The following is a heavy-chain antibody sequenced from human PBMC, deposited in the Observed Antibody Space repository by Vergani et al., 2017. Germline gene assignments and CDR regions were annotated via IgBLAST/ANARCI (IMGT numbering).Heavy chain of an antibody. CDR3: ASTMVRGVTPWDYYYYMDV. CDR1: GGSISSSSYY. J-gene: IGHJ6*03. Sequence: QLQLQESGPGLVKPSETLSLTCTVSGGSISSSSYYWGWIRQPPGKGLEWIGSIYYNGSTYYNPSLKSRVTISVDTSKNQFSLKLSSVTAADTAVYYCASTMVRGVTPWDYYYYMDVWGKGTTVTVSS. CDR2: IYYNGST. D-gene: IGHD3-10*01. V-gene: IGHV4-39*07.